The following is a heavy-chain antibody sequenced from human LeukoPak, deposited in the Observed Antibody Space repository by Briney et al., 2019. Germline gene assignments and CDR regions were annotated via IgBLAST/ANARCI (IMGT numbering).Heavy chain of an antibody. CDR3: AREGDYYDSSETTTDAFDI. V-gene: IGHV3-30-3*01. CDR1: GFTFSSYA. Sequence: GGSLRLSCAASGFTFSSYAMHWVRQAPGKGLEWVAVISYDGSNKYYADSVKGRFTISRDNSKNTLYLQMNSLRAEDTAVYYCAREGDYYDSSETTTDAFDIWGQGTMVTVSS. CDR2: ISYDGSNK. J-gene: IGHJ3*02. D-gene: IGHD3-22*01.